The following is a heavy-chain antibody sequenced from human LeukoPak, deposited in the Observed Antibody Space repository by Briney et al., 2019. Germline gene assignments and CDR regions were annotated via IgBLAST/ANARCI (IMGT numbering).Heavy chain of an antibody. CDR3: ARRDGYNYHYYGMDV. D-gene: IGHD5-24*01. CDR2: INPSGGST. CDR1: GYTFTSYY. V-gene: IGHV1-46*01. J-gene: IGHJ6*02. Sequence: GASVKVSCKASGYTFTSYYMHWVRQAPGQGLEWMGIINPSGGSTSYAQKFQGRVTITRDTSTSTVYMELSSLRSEDTAVYYCARRDGYNYHYYGMDVWGQGTTVTVSS.